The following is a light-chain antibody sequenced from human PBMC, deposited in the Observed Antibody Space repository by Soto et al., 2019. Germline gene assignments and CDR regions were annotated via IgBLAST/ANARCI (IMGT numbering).Light chain of an antibody. CDR2: WAS. J-gene: IGKJ3*01. V-gene: IGKV4-1*01. CDR3: QQYNTTPLT. Sequence: DIVMTQSPDSLAVSLGERATINCKSSQSLLYRSNNRNYLAWYQQKPRQPPKLLVHWASTRESGVPDRFSGSGSGTDVTLTISGLQAEDVAVYYCQQYNTTPLTFGPGTKVHIK. CDR1: QSLLYRSNNRNY.